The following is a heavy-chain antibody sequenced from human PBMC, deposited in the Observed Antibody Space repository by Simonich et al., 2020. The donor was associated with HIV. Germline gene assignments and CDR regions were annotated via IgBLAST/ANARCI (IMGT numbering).Heavy chain of an antibody. CDR1: GGSFSGYY. Sequence: QVQLQQWGAGLLKPSETLSLTCAVYGGSFSGYYWSWIRQPPGKGLEWIAKINNSGSIYYHPSLKSRVTISVATSRSQFSLKVSSVPAADTAVYYCARNGIAARPDTSEVDYWGQGTLVTVSS. CDR2: INNSGSI. CDR3: ARNGIAARPDTSEVDY. J-gene: IGHJ4*02. D-gene: IGHD6-6*01. V-gene: IGHV4-34*01.